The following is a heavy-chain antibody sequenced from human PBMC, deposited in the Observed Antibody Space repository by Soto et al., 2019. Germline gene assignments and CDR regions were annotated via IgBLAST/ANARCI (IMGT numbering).Heavy chain of an antibody. V-gene: IGHV1-18*01. Sequence: QVQLEQSGDAVKKPGASVKVSCKASGYNFRNFGITWVRQASGLGLEWLGWISGYNGRTSSARNFRDRVVLTTDTATNTAYMELRSLTSDDTARYYCAREGYSSGFDPFDFWGQGTKVTVSS. CDR2: ISGYNGRT. CDR1: GYNFRNFG. D-gene: IGHD5-18*01. J-gene: IGHJ3*01. CDR3: AREGYSSGFDPFDF.